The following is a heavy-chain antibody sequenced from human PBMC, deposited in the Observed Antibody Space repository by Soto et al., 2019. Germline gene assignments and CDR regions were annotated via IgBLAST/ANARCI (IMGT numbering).Heavy chain of an antibody. CDR3: AREVPEYPSFDY. CDR1: GGSVGSGSYY. Sequence: TSETLSLTCTVSGGSVGSGSYYWSWIRQPPGKGLEWIGYIYYSGSTNYNPSLKSRVTISVDTSKNQFSLKLSSVTAADTAVYYCAREVPEYPSFDYWGQGTLVTVSS. V-gene: IGHV4-61*01. J-gene: IGHJ4*02. CDR2: IYYSGST.